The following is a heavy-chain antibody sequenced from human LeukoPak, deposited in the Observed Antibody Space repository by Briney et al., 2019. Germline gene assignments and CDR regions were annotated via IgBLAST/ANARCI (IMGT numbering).Heavy chain of an antibody. J-gene: IGHJ4*02. Sequence: GGSLRLSCAASGFTFSSYGMHWVRQAPGKGLEWVAVISYDGSNEYYADSVKGRFTISRDNSKNTLYLQMNSLRAEDTAVYYCAKDPTAMVSNFDYWGQGTLVTVSS. CDR3: AKDPTAMVSNFDY. V-gene: IGHV3-30*18. CDR1: GFTFSSYG. D-gene: IGHD5-18*01. CDR2: ISYDGSNE.